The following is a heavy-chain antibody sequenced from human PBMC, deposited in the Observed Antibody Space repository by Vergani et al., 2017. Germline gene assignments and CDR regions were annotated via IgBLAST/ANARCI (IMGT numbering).Heavy chain of an antibody. D-gene: IGHD3-10*01. Sequence: QVKLQESGPGLVKPSETLSLTCTVSGASVNSYYWSWIRQPPGKGLEWMGYVSFRGDTLYDPSVQGRMTISLNTSSNQFSLYLTSVTAADTAVYYCARSRIYYGTGSPDYWVQGAMVTVSS. J-gene: IGHJ4*02. V-gene: IGHV4-59*02. CDR3: ARSRIYYGTGSPDY. CDR2: VSFRGDT. CDR1: GASVNSYY.